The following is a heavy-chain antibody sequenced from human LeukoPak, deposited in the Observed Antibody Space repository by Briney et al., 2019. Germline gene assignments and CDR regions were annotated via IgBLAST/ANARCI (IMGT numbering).Heavy chain of an antibody. J-gene: IGHJ4*02. CDR1: GFTFSSYA. CDR3: AKTGVCSTTNCYQAFDS. Sequence: GGSLRLSCAASGFTFSSYAMHWVRQAPGKGLEWVTVISSDGNNNYYADSVKGRFTISRDNSKNTLFLQMNSLRPEDTAVYYCAKTGVCSTTNCYQAFDSWGQGTLVTVSS. D-gene: IGHD2-2*01. V-gene: IGHV3-30-3*02. CDR2: ISSDGNNN.